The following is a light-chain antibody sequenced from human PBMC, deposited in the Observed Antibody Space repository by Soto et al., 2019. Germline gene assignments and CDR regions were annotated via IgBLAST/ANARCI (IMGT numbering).Light chain of an antibody. CDR1: QSISSW. CDR3: QQAWT. Sequence: DIQMTQSPSTLSASVGDRVTITCRASQSISSWLAWYQQKPGKAPKLLIYDASSLESGVPSRFSGSGSGTEFSLTISSLQPDDCETYYCQQAWTFGQGTKVEIK. V-gene: IGKV1-5*01. CDR2: DAS. J-gene: IGKJ1*01.